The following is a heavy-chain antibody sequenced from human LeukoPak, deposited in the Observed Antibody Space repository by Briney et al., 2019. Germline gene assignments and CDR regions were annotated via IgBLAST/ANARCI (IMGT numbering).Heavy chain of an antibody. V-gene: IGHV3-9*01. J-gene: IGHJ3*02. D-gene: IGHD5-24*01. CDR3: ARERRDGYKGAFDI. CDR1: GFKFDDYA. Sequence: GGSLRLSCAASGFKFDDYAMHWVRQAPGKGLEWVSTISWNSNIIGYADSVKGRFTISRDNAKNSLYLQMNSLRAEDTAVYYCARERRDGYKGAFDIWGQGTMVTVSS. CDR2: ISWNSNII.